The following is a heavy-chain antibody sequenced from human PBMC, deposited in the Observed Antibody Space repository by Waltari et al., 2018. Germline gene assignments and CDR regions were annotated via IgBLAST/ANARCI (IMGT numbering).Heavy chain of an antibody. CDR3: ARSSSGYYYGFDY. CDR2: INHSGST. V-gene: IGHV4-34*01. Sequence: QVQLQQWGAGLLKPSETLSLTCAVYGGSFSGYYWSWIRQPPGKGLECIGEINHSGSTNSNPSLKSRVTISVDTSKNQFSLKLSSVTAADTAVYYCARSSSGYYYGFDYWGQGTLVTVSS. J-gene: IGHJ4*02. CDR1: GGSFSGYY. D-gene: IGHD3-22*01.